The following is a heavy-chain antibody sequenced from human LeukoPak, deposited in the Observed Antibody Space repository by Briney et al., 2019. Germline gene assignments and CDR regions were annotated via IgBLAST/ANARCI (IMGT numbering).Heavy chain of an antibody. V-gene: IGHV4-59*01. Sequence: SETLSLTCTVSGGSISSYYWSWIRQPPGKGLERIGYIYYSGSTNYNPSLKSRVTISVDTSKNQFSLKLSSVTAADTAVYYCASTSIIVVVPAAPEFWFDPWGQGTLVTVSS. J-gene: IGHJ5*02. CDR2: IYYSGST. CDR3: ASTSIIVVVPAAPEFWFDP. CDR1: GGSISSYY. D-gene: IGHD2-2*01.